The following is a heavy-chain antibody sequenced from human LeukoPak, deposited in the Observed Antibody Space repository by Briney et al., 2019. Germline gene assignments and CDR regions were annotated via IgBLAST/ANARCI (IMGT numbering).Heavy chain of an antibody. V-gene: IGHV3-48*01. Sequence: GGSLRLSCAASGFSFRSYAMGWVRQAPGKGLEWVSYISSSSSTIYYADSVKGRFTISRDNAKNSLYLQMNSLRAEDTAVYYCARDSGVWWYQAWGDYWGQGTLVTVSS. CDR3: ARDSGVWWYQAWGDY. J-gene: IGHJ4*02. CDR2: ISSSSSTI. D-gene: IGHD2-15*01. CDR1: GFSFRSYA.